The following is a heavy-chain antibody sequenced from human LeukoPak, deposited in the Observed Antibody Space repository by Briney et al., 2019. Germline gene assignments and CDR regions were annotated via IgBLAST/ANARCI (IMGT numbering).Heavy chain of an antibody. Sequence: GGSLRLSRAASGFTFDDYAMHWVRQAPGKGLEWVAVIWYDGSNKYYADSVKGRFTISRDNSKNTLYLQMNSLRAEDTAVYYCARDFFDYDSSGYFDYWGQGTLVTVSS. CDR1: GFTFDDYA. J-gene: IGHJ4*02. D-gene: IGHD3-22*01. CDR2: IWYDGSNK. V-gene: IGHV3-33*08. CDR3: ARDFFDYDSSGYFDY.